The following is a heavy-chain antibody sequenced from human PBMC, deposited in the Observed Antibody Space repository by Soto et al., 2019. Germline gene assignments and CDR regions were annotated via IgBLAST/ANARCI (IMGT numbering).Heavy chain of an antibody. D-gene: IGHD3-10*01. CDR3: APWFGAFDY. CDR1: GFTFSSYG. J-gene: IGHJ4*02. CDR2: ISYDGSNK. V-gene: IGHV3-30*03. Sequence: QVQLVESGGGVVQPGRSLRLSCAASGFTFSSYGMHWVRQAPGKGLEWVAVISYDGSNKYYADSVKGRFTISRDNSTNTLSLQMNSLRSEDTAAYYCAPWFGAFDYWRQGTLVTVSS.